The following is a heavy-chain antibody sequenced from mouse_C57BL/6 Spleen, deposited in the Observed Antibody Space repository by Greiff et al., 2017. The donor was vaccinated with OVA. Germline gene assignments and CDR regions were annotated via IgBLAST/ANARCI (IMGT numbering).Heavy chain of an antibody. Sequence: EVQVVESEGGLVQPGSSMKLSCTASGFTFSDYYMAWVRQVPEKGLEWVANINYDGSSTYYLDSLKSRFIISRDNAKNILYLQMSSLKSEDTATYYCAREAYDLYYFDYWGQGTTLTVSS. CDR3: AREAYDLYYFDY. J-gene: IGHJ2*01. CDR1: GFTFSDYY. CDR2: INYDGSST. D-gene: IGHD6-5*01. V-gene: IGHV5-16*01.